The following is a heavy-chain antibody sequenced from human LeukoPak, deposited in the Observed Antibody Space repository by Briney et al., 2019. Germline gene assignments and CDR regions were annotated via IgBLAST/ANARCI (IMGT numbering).Heavy chain of an antibody. V-gene: IGHV4-59*08. CDR1: GGSISSYY. J-gene: IGHJ3*02. Sequence: PSETLSLTCTVSGGSISSYYWSWIRQPPGEGLEWIGYIYYSGSTNYNPSLKSRVTISVDTSKNQFSLKLSSVTAADTAVYYCARHYPYYYDSRAQNDAFDIWGQGTMVTVSS. D-gene: IGHD3-22*01. CDR3: ARHYPYYYDSRAQNDAFDI. CDR2: IYYSGST.